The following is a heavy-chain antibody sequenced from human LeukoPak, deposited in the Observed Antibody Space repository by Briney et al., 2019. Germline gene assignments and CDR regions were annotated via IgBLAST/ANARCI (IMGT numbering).Heavy chain of an antibody. CDR3: VGGHYCSGGSCPLDY. CDR1: GFTFSRYW. J-gene: IGHJ4*02. D-gene: IGHD2-15*01. V-gene: IGHV3-7*01. Sequence: PGGSLRLSCAASGFTFSRYWMNWVRQAPGKGLEWVANINQDGSEKYYVYSVKGRFIISRENATNSLYVQLNSLRAEDTAVYYCVGGHYCSGGSCPLDYGGQGTLVTVSS. CDR2: INQDGSEK.